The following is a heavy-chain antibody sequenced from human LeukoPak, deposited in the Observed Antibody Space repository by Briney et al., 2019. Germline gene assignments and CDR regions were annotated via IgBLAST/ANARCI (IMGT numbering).Heavy chain of an antibody. Sequence: ASVKVSCKASGYTFTSYYMHWVRQAPGQGLEWMGIINPSGGSTSYAQKFQGRVTMTRDVSTSTVYMELSSLRSEDTAVYYCARDSPRYCSSTSCAPLSNWFDPWGQGTLVTVSS. J-gene: IGHJ5*02. V-gene: IGHV1-46*01. CDR2: INPSGGST. CDR3: ARDSPRYCSSTSCAPLSNWFDP. CDR1: GYTFTSYY. D-gene: IGHD2-2*01.